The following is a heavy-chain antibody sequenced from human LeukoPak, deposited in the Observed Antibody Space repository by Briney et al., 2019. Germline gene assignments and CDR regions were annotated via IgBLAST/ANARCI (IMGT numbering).Heavy chain of an antibody. Sequence: SETLSLTCAGYGGSFSGYYWSWIRQPPGEGLEWIGEINHSGSTNYNPSLKSRITISVETSKNQFYLKLSSVTAADKAVYYCARVGYGGAKIDYWGQGTLVTVSS. CDR1: GGSFSGYY. J-gene: IGHJ4*02. CDR2: INHSGST. CDR3: ARVGYGGAKIDY. D-gene: IGHD5-18*01. V-gene: IGHV4-34*01.